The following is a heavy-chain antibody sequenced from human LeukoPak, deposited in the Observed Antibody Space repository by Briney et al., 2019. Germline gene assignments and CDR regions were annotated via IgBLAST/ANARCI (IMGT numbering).Heavy chain of an antibody. CDR3: ASSIAVAGARFSWFDP. Sequence: SETLSLTCTVSGGSISSYYWSWLRQPPGKGLEWIGYIYYSGNTNYNPSLKSRVTISVDTSKNQFSLKLTSVTAADTAVYYCASSIAVAGARFSWFDPWGQGTLVTVSS. J-gene: IGHJ5*02. CDR2: IYYSGNT. D-gene: IGHD6-19*01. V-gene: IGHV4-59*01. CDR1: GGSISSYY.